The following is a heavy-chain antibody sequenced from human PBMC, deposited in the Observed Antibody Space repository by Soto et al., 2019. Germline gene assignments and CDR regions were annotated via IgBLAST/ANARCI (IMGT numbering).Heavy chain of an antibody. V-gene: IGHV4-31*03. J-gene: IGHJ5*02. CDR1: GGSISSGGYY. D-gene: IGHD2-2*02. Sequence: SETLSLTCTVSGGSISSGGYYWSWIRQHPGKGLEWIGYIYYSGSTYYNPSLKSRVTISVDTSKNQFSLKLSSVTAADTAVYYCARAYCSSTSCYTNWFDPWGQGTLVTVSS. CDR2: IYYSGST. CDR3: ARAYCSSTSCYTNWFDP.